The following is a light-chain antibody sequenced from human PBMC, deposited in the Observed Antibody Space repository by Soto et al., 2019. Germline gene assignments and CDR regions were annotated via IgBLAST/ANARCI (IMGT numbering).Light chain of an antibody. J-gene: IGKJ2*01. CDR1: QSVLYIGNSKNY. CDR2: WAS. CDR3: QQYYKTPPYT. V-gene: IGKV4-1*01. Sequence: IVLTQSPDSLAVSLGERATINCKSSQSVLYIGNSKNYLAWYQQKPGQPPKLLIYWASTRESGVPDRFSGSGSGTDFTLTISSLQAEDVAVYYCQQYYKTPPYTFGQGTKLEIK.